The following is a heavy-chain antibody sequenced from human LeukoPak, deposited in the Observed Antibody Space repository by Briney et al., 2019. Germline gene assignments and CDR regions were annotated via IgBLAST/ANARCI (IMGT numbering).Heavy chain of an antibody. V-gene: IGHV3-33*01. J-gene: IGHJ4*01. D-gene: IGHD4-11*01. CDR3: ARDARRGFDYSNSLKY. CDR2: IWSDGSNR. Sequence: GGSLTLSCKASGFIFTHYGMHWVRQAPGKGLEWVAVIWSDGSNRFYADSVKGRFTISRDNSQNTVFLQMSSLRVEDSAIYYCARDARRGFDYSNSLKYWGHGTRVAVSS. CDR1: GFIFTHYG.